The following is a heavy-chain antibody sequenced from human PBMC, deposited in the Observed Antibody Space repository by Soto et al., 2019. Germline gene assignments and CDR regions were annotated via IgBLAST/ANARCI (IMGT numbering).Heavy chain of an antibody. Sequence: EVQLVQSGAEVKKPGESLKISCKGSGYSFTSYWIGWVRQMPGKGLEWMGIIYPGDSDTRYSPSFQGQVTIPDDKSISTAYLQWSSLTASDTAMYYCARGARRGCGGGSCAEYYFDYWGQGTLVTVSS. CDR2: IYPGDSDT. D-gene: IGHD2-15*01. CDR3: ARGARRGCGGGSCAEYYFDY. V-gene: IGHV5-51*03. CDR1: GYSFTSYW. J-gene: IGHJ4*02.